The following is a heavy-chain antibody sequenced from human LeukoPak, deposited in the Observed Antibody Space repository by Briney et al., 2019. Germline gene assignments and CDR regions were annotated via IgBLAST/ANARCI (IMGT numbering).Heavy chain of an antibody. J-gene: IGHJ4*02. CDR1: GGSISNYY. Sequence: SETLSLTCTVSGGSISNYYWSWIRQPPGKGLEWIGYTYYSGTTNYNPSLKSRVTISVDTSKNQFSLKLNSVTAADTAVYYCARGVYIAAAQYGYWGQGTLVTVSS. D-gene: IGHD6-13*01. CDR3: ARGVYIAAAQYGY. V-gene: IGHV4-59*01. CDR2: TYYSGTT.